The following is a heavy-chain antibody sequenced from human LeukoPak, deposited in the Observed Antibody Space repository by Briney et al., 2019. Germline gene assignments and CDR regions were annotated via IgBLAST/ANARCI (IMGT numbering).Heavy chain of an antibody. Sequence: ASVKVSCKASGGTFSSYAISWVRQAPGQGLEWMGIINPSGGSTSYAQKFQGRVTMTRDTSTSTVYMELSSLRSEDTAVYYCARNIWEGHSYGDWEYFDYWGQGTLVTVSS. CDR1: GGTFSSYA. CDR2: INPSGGST. D-gene: IGHD5-18*01. V-gene: IGHV1-46*01. CDR3: ARNIWEGHSYGDWEYFDY. J-gene: IGHJ4*02.